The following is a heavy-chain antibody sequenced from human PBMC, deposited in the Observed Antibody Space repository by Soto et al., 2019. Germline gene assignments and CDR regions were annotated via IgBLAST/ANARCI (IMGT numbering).Heavy chain of an antibody. D-gene: IGHD2-15*01. CDR3: ARSGGSLDY. J-gene: IGHJ4*02. CDR2: IYYSGST. V-gene: IGHV4-59*01. CDR1: GGSISSYY. Sequence: PSETLSLTCTVSGGSISSYYLSWIRQPPGKGLEWIGYIYYSGSTNYNPSLKSRVTISVDTSKNQFSLKLNSVTAVDTAVYYCARSGGSLDYWGQGTLVTVSS.